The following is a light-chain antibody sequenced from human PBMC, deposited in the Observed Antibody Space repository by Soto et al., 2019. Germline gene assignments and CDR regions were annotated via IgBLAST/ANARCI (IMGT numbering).Light chain of an antibody. CDR3: ASWDDSLNGHVV. CDR2: SNN. J-gene: IGLJ2*01. Sequence: QSVLTQPPSASGTPGQRVTISCSGSSSNIGSNTVNWYQQLPGTAPKLLIYSNNQRPSGVPDRFSGSKSATSASLAISGLQAEDEDDYYCASWDDSLNGHVVFGGGTKVTVL. CDR1: SSNIGSNT. V-gene: IGLV1-44*01.